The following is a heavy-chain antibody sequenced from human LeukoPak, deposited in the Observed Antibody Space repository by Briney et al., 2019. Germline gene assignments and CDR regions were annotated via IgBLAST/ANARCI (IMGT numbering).Heavy chain of an antibody. CDR1: GGSISSYY. J-gene: IGHJ5*02. CDR3: ARDRAYCSSTSCYWLGWFDP. V-gene: IGHV4-59*01. CDR2: IYYSGST. D-gene: IGHD2-2*01. Sequence: SETLSLTCTVSGGSISSYYWSWIRQPPGKGLEWIGYIYYSGSTNYNPSLKSRVTISVDTSKNQFSLKLSSVTAADTAVYYCARDRAYCSSTSCYWLGWFDPWGQGTLVTVSS.